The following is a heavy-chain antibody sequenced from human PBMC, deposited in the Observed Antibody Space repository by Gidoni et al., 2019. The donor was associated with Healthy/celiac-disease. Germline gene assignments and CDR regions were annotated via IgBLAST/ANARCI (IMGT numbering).Heavy chain of an antibody. V-gene: IGHV4-34*01. CDR1: GGSFSGYY. CDR3: ARGVDLYGLNDY. D-gene: IGHD2-2*02. J-gene: IGHJ4*02. CDR2: INNSGST. Sequence: QVQLQQWGAGLLKPSETLSLTCAVYGGSFSGYYWSLIRQPPGKGLEWIGEINNSGSTNYNPSIKSRVTISVDTSKNQFSLKLSSVTAADTAVYYCARGVDLYGLNDYWGQGTLVTVSS.